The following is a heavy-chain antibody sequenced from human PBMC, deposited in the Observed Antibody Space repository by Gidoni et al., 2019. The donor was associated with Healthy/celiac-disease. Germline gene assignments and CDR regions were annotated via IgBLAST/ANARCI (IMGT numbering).Heavy chain of an antibody. CDR3: ARSRSGYSGGGVDY. V-gene: IGHV4-30-2*01. D-gene: IGHD3-3*01. CDR2: IYHSGST. Sequence: QLQLQESGSGLVKPSQTLSLTCAVSGGSISRGGYSWSWIRQQPGKGLGWIGYIYHSGSTYYNPTLKSRATITVDRSKNQFSLKLGSVTAADTAVYCCARSRSGYSGGGVDYWGQGTLVTVSS. CDR1: GGSISRGGYS. J-gene: IGHJ4*02.